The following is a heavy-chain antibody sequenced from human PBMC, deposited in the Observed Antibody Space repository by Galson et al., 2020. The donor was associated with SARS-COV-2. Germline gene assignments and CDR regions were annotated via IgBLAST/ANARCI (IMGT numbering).Heavy chain of an antibody. J-gene: IGHJ6*04. D-gene: IGHD4-17*01. CDR3: AREYRDYVAWGYYYYGLDV. Sequence: ASETLSLTCTVSGGSITSSDYYWAWIRQPPGKGLEWMGSIYYSGSTDYNPALNSRVTISVDTSKKQFSLKLRSVTAADTAVYYCAREYRDYVAWGYYYYGLDVWGEGTTVTVSS. V-gene: IGHV4-39*07. CDR1: GGSITSSDYY. CDR2: IYYSGST.